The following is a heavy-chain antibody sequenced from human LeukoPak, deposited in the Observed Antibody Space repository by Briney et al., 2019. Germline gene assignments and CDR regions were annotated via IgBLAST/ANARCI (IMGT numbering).Heavy chain of an antibody. CDR2: ISSSSSPI. CDR3: ARDHHRRLYDSQARDTFDV. D-gene: IGHD3-22*01. V-gene: IGHV3-48*01. J-gene: IGHJ3*01. CDR1: GFIFSSYS. Sequence: GGSLRLSCAASGFIFSSYSMNWVRQAPGKGLEWVSYISSSSSPIYYADSVKGRFTISRDNAKNSLYLQMNSLRAEDTAVYYCARDHHRRLYDSQARDTFDVWGQGTVVAVSS.